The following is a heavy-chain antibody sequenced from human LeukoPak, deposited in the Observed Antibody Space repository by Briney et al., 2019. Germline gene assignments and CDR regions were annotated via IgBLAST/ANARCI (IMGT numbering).Heavy chain of an antibody. J-gene: IGHJ3*02. CDR3: AKGLSASGRLNAFDI. Sequence: GGSLRLSCVASKFAFKNYAMNWVRQPPGKGLECVSAIRGDGVMTYRADSVSGSFTVSRDNPKNTLYLQMHSLRLEDTAVYYCAKGLSASGRLNAFDIWGQGTVVTVSS. CDR2: IRGDGVMT. D-gene: IGHD3-3*01. V-gene: IGHV3-23*01. CDR1: KFAFKNYA.